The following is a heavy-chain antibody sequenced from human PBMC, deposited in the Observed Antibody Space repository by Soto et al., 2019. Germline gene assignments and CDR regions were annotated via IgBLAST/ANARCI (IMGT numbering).Heavy chain of an antibody. CDR2: ISAYNGNT. Sequence: QVPLVQSGAEVKKPGASVKVSGKASGYTFTSYGISWVRQAPGQGLEWMGWISAYNGNTNYAQKLQGRVTMTTDTSTSTAYMELRSLRSDDTAVYYCARDILHSMVRGVAYFDYWGQGTLVTVSS. D-gene: IGHD3-10*01. CDR3: ARDILHSMVRGVAYFDY. CDR1: GYTFTSYG. J-gene: IGHJ4*02. V-gene: IGHV1-18*01.